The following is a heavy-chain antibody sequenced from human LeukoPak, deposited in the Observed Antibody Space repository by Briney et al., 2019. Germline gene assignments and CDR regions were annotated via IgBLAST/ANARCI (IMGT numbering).Heavy chain of an antibody. CDR2: INHSGST. D-gene: IGHD6-13*01. Sequence: PSETLSLTCAVYGGSFSGYYWSWIRQPPGKGLEWIGEINHSGSTNYNPSLKSRVTMSVDTSKNQFSLKLSSVTAPDTAVYYCARHLEYISSWKGYYFDYWGQGTLVTVSS. CDR3: ARHLEYISSWKGYYFDY. V-gene: IGHV4-34*01. J-gene: IGHJ4*02. CDR1: GGSFSGYY.